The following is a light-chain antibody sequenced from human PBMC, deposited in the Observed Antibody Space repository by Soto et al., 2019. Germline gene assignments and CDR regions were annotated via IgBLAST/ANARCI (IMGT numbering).Light chain of an antibody. CDR1: QSVRTK. CDR2: GAS. J-gene: IGKJ5*01. Sequence: EVVLTQSPGPVCLTPGEAATLSCRASQSVRTKLAWYQQKAGQAPRLLIYGASTRATGIPDRFSGSGSGTEFTLTISSLQSEDFAVYYCQQYNSWPPITSGQGTRLEIK. V-gene: IGKV3-15*01. CDR3: QQYNSWPPIT.